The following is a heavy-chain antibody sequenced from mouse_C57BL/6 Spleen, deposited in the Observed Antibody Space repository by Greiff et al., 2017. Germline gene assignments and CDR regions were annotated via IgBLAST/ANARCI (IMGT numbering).Heavy chain of an antibody. Sequence: QVQLKESGAELVKPGASVKISCKASGYAFSSYWMNWVKQRPGKGLEWIGQIYPGDGDTNYNGKFKGKATLTADKSSSTAYMQLSSLTSEDSAVYFGATGGYGNAWFAYWGQGTLVTVSA. V-gene: IGHV1-80*01. D-gene: IGHD1-1*01. CDR3: ATGGYGNAWFAY. CDR1: GYAFSSYW. CDR2: IYPGDGDT. J-gene: IGHJ3*01.